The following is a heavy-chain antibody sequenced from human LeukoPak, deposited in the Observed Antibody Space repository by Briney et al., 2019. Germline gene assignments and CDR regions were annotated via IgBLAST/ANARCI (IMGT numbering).Heavy chain of an antibody. CDR1: GGSFSGHY. D-gene: IGHD3-10*01. CDR3: ARGLWFGESRPYYYDY. J-gene: IGHJ4*02. Sequence: ETPSLIRPVYGGSFSGHYWSRPRQSPGGRLERIREIKDSGTINYNPSLKSRVNISVDTSMNQCSVKLYSVSAADTAHYYCARGLWFGESRPYYYDYWGQGNLVSVST. V-gene: IGHV4-34*01. CDR2: IKDSGTI.